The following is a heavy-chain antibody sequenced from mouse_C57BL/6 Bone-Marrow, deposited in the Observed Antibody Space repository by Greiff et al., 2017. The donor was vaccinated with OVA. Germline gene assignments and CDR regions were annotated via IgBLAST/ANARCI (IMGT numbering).Heavy chain of an antibody. V-gene: IGHV14-3*01. Sequence: VQLKQSVAELVRPGASVKLSCTASGFNIKNTYMHWVKQRPEQGLEWIGRIDPANGNTKYAPKFQGKATITADTSSNTAYLQLSSLTSEDTAIYYCARSAYYGSSPYWYFDVWGTGTTVTVSS. CDR2: IDPANGNT. CDR1: GFNIKNTY. CDR3: ARSAYYGSSPYWYFDV. J-gene: IGHJ1*03. D-gene: IGHD1-1*01.